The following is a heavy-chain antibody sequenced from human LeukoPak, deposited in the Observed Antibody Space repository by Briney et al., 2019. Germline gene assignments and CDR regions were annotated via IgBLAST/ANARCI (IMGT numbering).Heavy chain of an antibody. CDR1: GYTFTSYD. CDR2: MNPNSGNT. J-gene: IGHJ6*03. D-gene: IGHD2-15*01. CDR3: ARGSQPKGWYYYYMDV. Sequence: ASVKVSCKASGYTFTSYDINWVRQATGQGLEWMGWMNPNSGNTGYAQKFQGRVTITRNTSISTAYMELSSLRSEDTAVYYCARGSQPKGWYYYYMDVWGKGTTVTVSS. V-gene: IGHV1-8*03.